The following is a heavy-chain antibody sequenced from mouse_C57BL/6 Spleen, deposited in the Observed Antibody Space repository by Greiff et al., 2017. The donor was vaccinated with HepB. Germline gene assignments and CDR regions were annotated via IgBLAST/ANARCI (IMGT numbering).Heavy chain of an antibody. Sequence: VQLQQPGAELVKPGASVKMSCKASGYTFTSYWITWVKQRPGQGLEWIGDIYPGSGSTNYNEKFKSKATLTVDTSSSTAYMQLSSLTSEDSAVYYCARGSYGSFYAMDYWGQGTSVTVSS. CDR3: ARGSYGSFYAMDY. D-gene: IGHD1-1*01. CDR2: IYPGSGST. CDR1: GYTFTSYW. V-gene: IGHV1-55*01. J-gene: IGHJ4*01.